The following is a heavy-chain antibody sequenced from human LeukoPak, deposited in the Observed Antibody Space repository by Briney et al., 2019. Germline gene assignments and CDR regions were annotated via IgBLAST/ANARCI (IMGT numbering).Heavy chain of an antibody. J-gene: IGHJ4*02. CDR3: TTDAARSTVAGTRDY. CDR1: GFTFSNAW. D-gene: IGHD6-19*01. Sequence: GGSLRLSCAASGFTFSNAWMSWVRQAPGKGLEWVGRIKSKTDGGTTDYAAPVEGRFTISRDDSKNTLYLQMNSLKTEDTAVYYCTTDAARSTVAGTRDYWGQGTLVTVSS. CDR2: IKSKTDGGTT. V-gene: IGHV3-15*01.